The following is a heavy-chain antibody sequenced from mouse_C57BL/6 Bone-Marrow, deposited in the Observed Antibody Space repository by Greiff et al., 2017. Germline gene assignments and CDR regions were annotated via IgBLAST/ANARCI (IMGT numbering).Heavy chain of an antibody. CDR3: ARGGFFAY. CDR1: GYTFTSYW. J-gene: IGHJ3*01. CDR2: IDPSDSET. V-gene: IGHV1-52*01. Sequence: QVHVKQPGAELVRPGSSVKLSCKASGYTFTSYWMHWVKQRPIQGLEWIGNIDPSDSETHYNQKFKDKATLTVDKSSSTAYMQLSSLTSEDSAVYYCARGGFFAYWGQGTLVTVSA.